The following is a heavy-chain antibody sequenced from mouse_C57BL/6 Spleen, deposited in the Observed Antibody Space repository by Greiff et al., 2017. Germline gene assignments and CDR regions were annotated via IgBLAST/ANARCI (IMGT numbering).Heavy chain of an antibody. D-gene: IGHD2-1*01. V-gene: IGHV1-55*01. CDR2: IYPGSGST. J-gene: IGHJ1*03. CDR1: GYTFTSYW. CDR3: ARDGNYVDWYFDG. Sequence: VQLQQPGAELVKPGASVKMSCKASGYTFTSYWITWVTQRRGQGLEWIGDIYPGSGSTNYNEKFKNKTTLTVATSSSTAYMQLSSLTSEDAEVYYGARDGNYVDWYFDGWGTGTTGTVSS.